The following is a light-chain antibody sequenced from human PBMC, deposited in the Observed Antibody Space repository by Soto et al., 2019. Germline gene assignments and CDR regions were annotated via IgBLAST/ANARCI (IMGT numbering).Light chain of an antibody. CDR1: QTISSW. Sequence: DIQMNQSPSTLSGSVGDRVTITCRASQTISSWLAWYRQKPGKAPKLLIYKASTLKSGVPSRFSGSGSGTEFTLTISSLQPDDFATYYCLQYVSYPYTFGGGTKVDIK. CDR2: KAS. J-gene: IGKJ4*01. V-gene: IGKV1-5*03. CDR3: LQYVSYPYT.